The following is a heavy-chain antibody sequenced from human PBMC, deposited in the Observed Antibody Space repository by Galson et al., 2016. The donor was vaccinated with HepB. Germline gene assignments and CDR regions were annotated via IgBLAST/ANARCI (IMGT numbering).Heavy chain of an antibody. V-gene: IGHV3-53*01. CDR1: GFIVSSTY. Sequence: SLRLSCAASGFIVSSTYMSWVRQAPGKGLEWVSVIYRGGSTYYADSVKGRFTISRDNSNTVYLQMSSLRAEDTAVYYCARGGGDGSSRIFAFDFWGQGTMVTVSS. CDR2: IYRGGST. CDR3: ARGGGDGSSRIFAFDF. J-gene: IGHJ3*01. D-gene: IGHD5-24*01.